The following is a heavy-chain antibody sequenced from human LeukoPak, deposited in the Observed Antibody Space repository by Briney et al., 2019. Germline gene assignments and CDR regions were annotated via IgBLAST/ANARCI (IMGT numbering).Heavy chain of an antibody. Sequence: GGSLRLSCAAAGFTVSINYMSWVRQAPGKGLEWVSVIYSGGSTYYADSVKGRFTISRDNSKNTLYLQMDSLRAEDTAVYYCARDDPYGDHLFDYWGQGTLVTVSS. CDR3: ARDDPYGDHLFDY. V-gene: IGHV3-66*01. CDR2: IYSGGST. CDR1: GFTVSINY. J-gene: IGHJ4*02. D-gene: IGHD4-17*01.